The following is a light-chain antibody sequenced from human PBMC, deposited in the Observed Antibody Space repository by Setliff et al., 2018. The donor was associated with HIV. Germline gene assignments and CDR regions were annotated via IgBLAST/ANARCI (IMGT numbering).Light chain of an antibody. V-gene: IGLV2-11*01. Sequence: QSMLTQPRSVSGSPGQSVTISCTGTASDIGNYKYVSWYQQQPDKAPKLIIYDVTKRPSGVPDRFSGSKSGNTASLTISGLQSEDEGDYFCCSYAGTYTSLYVFGAGTKVTVL. CDR1: ASDIGNYKY. CDR3: CSYAGTYTSLYV. J-gene: IGLJ1*01. CDR2: DVT.